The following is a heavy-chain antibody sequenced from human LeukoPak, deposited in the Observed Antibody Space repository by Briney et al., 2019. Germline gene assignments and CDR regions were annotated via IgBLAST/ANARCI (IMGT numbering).Heavy chain of an antibody. J-gene: IGHJ4*02. CDR2: INHSGST. Sequence: SETLSLTCAVYGGSFSGYYWSWIRQPPGKGLEWIGEINHSGSTNYNPSLKSRVTISVDTSKNQFSLKLSSVTAADTAVYYCASGRCSRARVWVLRYWGQGTLVTVSS. D-gene: IGHD2/OR15-2a*01. CDR1: GGSFSGYY. CDR3: ASGRCSRARVWVLRY. V-gene: IGHV4-34*01.